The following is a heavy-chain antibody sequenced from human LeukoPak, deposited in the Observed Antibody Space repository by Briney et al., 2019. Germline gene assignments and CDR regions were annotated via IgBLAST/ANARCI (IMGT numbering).Heavy chain of an antibody. CDR1: GGFINSHY. Sequence: SETLSLTCTVSGGFINSHYWSWIRQPPGKGLEWIGYIFYSGSTNYNPSLKSRVTISVDRSKNQFSLILSSVTAADTAVYYCARDGLITIFGVVRDAFDIWGQGTMVTVSS. CDR2: IFYSGST. CDR3: ARDGLITIFGVVRDAFDI. J-gene: IGHJ3*02. V-gene: IGHV4-59*11. D-gene: IGHD3-3*01.